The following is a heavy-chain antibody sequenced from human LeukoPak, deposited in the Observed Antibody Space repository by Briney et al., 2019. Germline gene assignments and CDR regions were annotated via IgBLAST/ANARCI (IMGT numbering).Heavy chain of an antibody. CDR3: AKEGGDRDYYDSSGYSDY. D-gene: IGHD3-22*01. Sequence: PGGSLRLSCAASGFTFSSYAMSWVRQAPGKGLEWVSAISGSGGSTYYADSVKGRFTISRDNSKNTLYLQMNSLRAEDTAVYYCAKEGGDRDYYDSSGYSDYWGQGTLVTVSS. J-gene: IGHJ4*02. CDR1: GFTFSSYA. V-gene: IGHV3-23*01. CDR2: ISGSGGST.